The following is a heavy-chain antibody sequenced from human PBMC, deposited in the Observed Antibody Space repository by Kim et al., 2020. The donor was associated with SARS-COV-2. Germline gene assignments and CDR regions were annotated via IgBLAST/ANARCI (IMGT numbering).Heavy chain of an antibody. V-gene: IGHV3-49*03. D-gene: IGHD6-19*01. Sequence: GGSLRLSCTTSGFTFGDYAMSWSRQAPGKGLEWVGFIRNKAYVGTTEYAASVKGRFTISRDDSKSIAYLQMNSLKTEDTAVYYCARATYGSGWYGDYWG. CDR1: GFTFGDYA. CDR2: IRNKAYVGTT. J-gene: IGHJ4*01. CDR3: ARATYGSGWYGDY.